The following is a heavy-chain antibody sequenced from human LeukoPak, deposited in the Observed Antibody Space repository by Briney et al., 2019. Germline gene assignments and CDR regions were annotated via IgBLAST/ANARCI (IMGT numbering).Heavy chain of an antibody. CDR1: GFTITNYW. Sequence: PGGSLRLSCAVSGFTITNYWMSWVRQAPGKGLEWVASIKRDGSVEFYVDSVKGRFSISRDSAKNSLYLQMNSLRDEDTAVYYCVRDPLDYWGQGTLVTVSS. CDR3: VRDPLDY. V-gene: IGHV3-7*01. CDR2: IKRDGSVE. J-gene: IGHJ4*02.